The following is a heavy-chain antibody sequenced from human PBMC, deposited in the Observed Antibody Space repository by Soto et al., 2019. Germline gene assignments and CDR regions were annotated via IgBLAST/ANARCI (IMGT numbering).Heavy chain of an antibody. V-gene: IGHV4-59*08. J-gene: IGHJ4*02. CDR1: SDSISSYY. D-gene: IGHD6-19*01. CDR3: ERAVGDPLYYLDY. CDR2: TDYSGNT. Sequence: QVQLQESGPGLVRPSETLSLTCTVSSDSISSYYWIWIRQSPGKGLEWIGYTDYSGNTNYNPSLKSRVTISGETSKNQFSLRLSSVTAADTAVYHCERAVGDPLYYLDYWGQGTLVTVSS.